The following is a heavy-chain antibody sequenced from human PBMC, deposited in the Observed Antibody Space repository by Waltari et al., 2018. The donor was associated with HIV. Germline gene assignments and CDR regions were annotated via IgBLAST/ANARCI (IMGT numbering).Heavy chain of an antibody. V-gene: IGHV3-23*01. J-gene: IGHJ2*01. D-gene: IGHD6-19*01. CDR1: GFTFSRYA. CDR2: LSGSGETA. Sequence: EVRLLEYGGDWVQPGGSLRLSCVVSGFTFSRYAMAWVRQAPGGGWGWVSWLSGSGETANYADSVKGRFTRSRDNSKNMVFLQLNSLRVDDTAVYYCVGSGVGQWLVRSWVIDLWGRGSQVTVS. CDR3: VGSGVGQWLVRSWVIDL.